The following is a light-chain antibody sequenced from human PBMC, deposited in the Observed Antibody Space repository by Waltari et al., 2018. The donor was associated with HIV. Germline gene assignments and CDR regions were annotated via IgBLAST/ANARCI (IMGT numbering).Light chain of an antibody. V-gene: IGLV2-8*01. J-gene: IGLJ2*01. CDR1: SSAIGLYNY. CDR3: SSYAAMNNFYVL. CDR2: EVT. Sequence: QSALTQPPSVSGSPGQPVTISSTGTSSAIGLYNYVSWYQQCPGKAPKLVIFEVTKRPSGVPDRFSGSKSGNTASLTVSGLQPEDEGDYYCSSYAAMNNFYVLFGGGTKLTVL.